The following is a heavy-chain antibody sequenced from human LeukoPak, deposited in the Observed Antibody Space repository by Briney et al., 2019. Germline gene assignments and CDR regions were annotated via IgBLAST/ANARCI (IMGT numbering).Heavy chain of an antibody. J-gene: IGHJ4*02. CDR1: GFTFDDYA. Sequence: GRSLRLSCAASGFTFDDYAMHWVRQAPGKGLEWVSGISWNSGSIGYADSVKGRFTISRDNAKNSLYLQMNSLRAEDTALYYCAKDPNNSYGQLEVHYFDYWGQGTLVTVSS. CDR3: AKDPNNSYGQLEVHYFDY. CDR2: ISWNSGSI. V-gene: IGHV3-9*01. D-gene: IGHD5-18*01.